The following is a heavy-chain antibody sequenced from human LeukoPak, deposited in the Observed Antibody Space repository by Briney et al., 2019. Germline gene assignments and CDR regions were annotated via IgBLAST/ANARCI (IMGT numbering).Heavy chain of an antibody. D-gene: IGHD2-2*01. V-gene: IGHV4-4*02. CDR1: GGSISSSNW. J-gene: IGHJ6*03. Sequence: SETLSLTCAVSGGSISSSNWWSWVRQPPGKGLEWIGEIYHSGSAYYSPSLKSRVTISVDTSKNQFSLKLRSVTAADTAVYYCARGREDFILVPGTKRKSYYMDVWGKGTTVTVSS. CDR2: IYHSGSA. CDR3: ARGREDFILVPGTKRKSYYMDV.